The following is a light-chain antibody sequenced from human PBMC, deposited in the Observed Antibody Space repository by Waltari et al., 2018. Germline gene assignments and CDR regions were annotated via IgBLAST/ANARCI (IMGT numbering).Light chain of an antibody. V-gene: IGKV1D-13*01. Sequence: AIQLTQSPSSLSASLGDRATITCRASQGIRSALAWYQQRPGKPPQFLIYDASTLHSGVPSRFSGSGSGTDFSLTINSLQPEDFATYYCQQYINYPFTFGPGTKVDIK. CDR1: QGIRSA. CDR2: DAS. J-gene: IGKJ3*01. CDR3: QQYINYPFT.